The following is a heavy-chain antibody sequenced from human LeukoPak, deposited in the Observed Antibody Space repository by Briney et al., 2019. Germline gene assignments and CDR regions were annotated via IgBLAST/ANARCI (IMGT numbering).Heavy chain of an antibody. CDR1: GGSISSGGYY. CDR2: IYYSGST. CDR3: ARGWRGYGSGSYLNYYGMDV. V-gene: IGHV4-31*03. J-gene: IGHJ6*02. Sequence: SETLSLTCTVSGGSISSGGYYWSWIRQHPGKGLEWIGYIYYSGSTYYNPSLKSRVTISVDTSKNRFSLKLSSVTAADTAVYYCARGWRGYGSGSYLNYYGMDVWGQGTTVTVSS. D-gene: IGHD3-10*01.